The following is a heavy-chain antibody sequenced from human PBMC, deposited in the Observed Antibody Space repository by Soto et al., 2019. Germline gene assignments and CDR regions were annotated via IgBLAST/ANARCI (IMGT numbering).Heavy chain of an antibody. CDR3: AKYHETLYYYYGMDV. CDR1: GFTFSSHG. J-gene: IGHJ6*02. V-gene: IGHV3-30*18. Sequence: PGGSLRLSCAASGFTFSSHGMHWVRQAPGKGLEWVAVISYDGSNKYYADSVKGRFTISRDNSKNTLSLQMNSLRAEDTAVYYCAKYHETLYYYYGMDVWGQGTTVTVSS. D-gene: IGHD2-2*01. CDR2: ISYDGSNK.